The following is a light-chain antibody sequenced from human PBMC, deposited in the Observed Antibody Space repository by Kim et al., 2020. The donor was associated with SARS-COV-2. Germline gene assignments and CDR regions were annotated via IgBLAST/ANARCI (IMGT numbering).Light chain of an antibody. CDR3: QVWDSNTWV. CDR1: NIGSKI. Sequence: SVALGQTATITCGGSNIGSKIVHWYQQTPGQAPVMVIDRDTNRPSGIPERFSGSTSGNTATLTISRAQAGDEADYYCQVWDSNTWVFGGGTQLTV. V-gene: IGLV3-9*01. J-gene: IGLJ3*02. CDR2: RDT.